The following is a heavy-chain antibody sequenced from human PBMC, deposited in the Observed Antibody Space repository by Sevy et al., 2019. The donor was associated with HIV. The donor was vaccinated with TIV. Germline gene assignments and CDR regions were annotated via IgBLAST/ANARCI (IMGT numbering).Heavy chain of an antibody. CDR1: GFTFSSYD. Sequence: GGSLRLSCAASGFTFSSYDMHWVRQAPGKGLEWVAVISYDGSNKYYADSVKGRFTISRDNSKNTLYLQMNSLRAEDTAVYYCAKGAARKGGFDYWGQGTLVTVSS. J-gene: IGHJ4*02. D-gene: IGHD6-6*01. V-gene: IGHV3-30*18. CDR2: ISYDGSNK. CDR3: AKGAARKGGFDY.